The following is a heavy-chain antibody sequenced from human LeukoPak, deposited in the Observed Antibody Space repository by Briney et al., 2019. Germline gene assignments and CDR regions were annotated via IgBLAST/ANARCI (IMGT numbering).Heavy chain of an antibody. CDR3: ARPYTGDYRGAFDI. D-gene: IGHD4-17*01. Sequence: SETLPLTCTVSGGSIASYYWSWIRQFPGKGLEWIGYISYRGSTSYNPSLNSRVSISLDTSKNQLSLRLNSVTAADTAVYYCARPYTGDYRGAFDIWGQGTMVTVSS. V-gene: IGHV4-59*01. CDR2: ISYRGST. J-gene: IGHJ3*02. CDR1: GGSIASYY.